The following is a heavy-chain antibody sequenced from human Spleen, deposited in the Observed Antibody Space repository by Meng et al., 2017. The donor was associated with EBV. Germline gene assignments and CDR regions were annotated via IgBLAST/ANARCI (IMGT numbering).Heavy chain of an antibody. CDR2: IYHSESN. J-gene: IGHJ5*02. CDR1: GASFGITVT. D-gene: IGHD4-11*01. Sequence: GLVTRLLPPSLTLALSGASFGITVTRSWIRQAPGMPLEWMGHIYHSESNCRNPSHKSRVTMSVARTKNHFSLRLISVTAADTAMYLCAKQRPGASVDYFDPWGQGILVTVSS. CDR3: AKQRPGASVDYFDP. V-gene: IGHV4-30-2*01.